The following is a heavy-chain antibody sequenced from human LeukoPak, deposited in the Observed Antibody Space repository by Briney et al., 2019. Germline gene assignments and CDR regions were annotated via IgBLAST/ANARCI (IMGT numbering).Heavy chain of an antibody. V-gene: IGHV4-31*03. J-gene: IGHJ4*02. CDR3: ARSILTGYYFDY. D-gene: IGHD3-9*01. CDR2: INHSGST. CDR1: GGSISSGASD. Sequence: SQTLSLTCTVSGGSISSGASDWGWIRQHPKRGLEWVGYINHSGSTYYNPSLGSRVTMSVDTSKNQFSLKLSSVTAADTAVYYCARSILTGYYFDYWGQGTLVTVSS.